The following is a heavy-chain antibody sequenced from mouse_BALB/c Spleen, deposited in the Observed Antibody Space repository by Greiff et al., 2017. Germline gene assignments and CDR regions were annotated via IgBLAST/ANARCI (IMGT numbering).Heavy chain of an antibody. D-gene: IGHD1-1*01. V-gene: IGHV14-3*02. CDR2: IDPANGNT. CDR1: GFNIKDTY. J-gene: IGHJ4*01. Sequence: EVQLQQSGAELVKPGASVKLSCTASGFNIKDTYMHWVKQRPEQGLEWIGRIDPANGNTKYDPKFQGKATITADTSSNTAYLQLSSLTSEDTAVYDCARNYGRAFYAMDYWGQGTSVTVSS. CDR3: ARNYGRAFYAMDY.